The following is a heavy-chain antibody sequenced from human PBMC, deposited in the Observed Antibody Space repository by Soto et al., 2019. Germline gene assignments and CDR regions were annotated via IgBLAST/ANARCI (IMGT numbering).Heavy chain of an antibody. CDR1: GGSISSGGYY. V-gene: IGHV4-30-4*08. CDR3: ARAKRGYSYGHDY. CDR2: IYYSGST. D-gene: IGHD5-18*01. Sequence: SETLSLTCTVSGGSISSGGYYWSWIRQHPGKGLEWIGYIYYSGSTYYNPSLKSRVTISVDTSKNQFSLKLSSVTAADTAVYYCARAKRGYSYGHDYWGQGTLVTVSS. J-gene: IGHJ4*02.